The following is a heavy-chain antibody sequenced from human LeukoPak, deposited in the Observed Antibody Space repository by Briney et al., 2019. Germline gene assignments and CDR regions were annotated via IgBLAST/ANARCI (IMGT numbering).Heavy chain of an antibody. D-gene: IGHD1-26*01. CDR3: AKEGQVGATFYLGVFDY. CDR2: IWYDGSNK. CDR1: GFTFSSYG. V-gene: IGHV3-33*06. J-gene: IGHJ4*02. Sequence: GRSLRLSCAASGFTFSSYGMHWVRQAPGKGLEWVAVIWYDGSNKYYADSVKGRFTISRDNSKNTLYLQMNSLRAEDTAVYYCAKEGQVGATFYLGVFDYWGQGTLVTVSS.